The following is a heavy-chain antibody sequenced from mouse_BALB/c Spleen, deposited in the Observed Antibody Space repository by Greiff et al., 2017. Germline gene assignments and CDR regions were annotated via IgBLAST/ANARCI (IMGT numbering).Heavy chain of an antibody. V-gene: IGHV1-80*01. CDR1: GYAFSSYW. CDR2: IYPGDGDT. D-gene: IGHD2-14*01. CDR3: ARGRYDGDYYAMDY. Sequence: VQLQQSGAELVRPGSSVKISCKASGYAFSSYWMNWVKQRPGQGLEWIGQIYPGDGDTNYNGKFKGKATLTADKSSSTAYMQISSLTSEDSAVYFCARGRYDGDYYAMDYWGQGTSVTVSS. J-gene: IGHJ4*01.